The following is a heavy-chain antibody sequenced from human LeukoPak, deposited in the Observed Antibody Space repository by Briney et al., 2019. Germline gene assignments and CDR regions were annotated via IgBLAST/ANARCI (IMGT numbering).Heavy chain of an antibody. CDR1: GYTFTSYY. CDR3: ARAREAAAGTGANWFDP. CDR2: INPSGGST. V-gene: IGHV1-46*01. D-gene: IGHD6-13*01. Sequence: GSSVKVSCKASGYTFTSYYMHWVRQAPGQGLEWMGIINPSGGSTSYAQKFQGRVTMTRDMSTGTVYMELSSLRSEDTAVYYCARAREAAAGTGANWFDPWGQGTLVTVSS. J-gene: IGHJ5*02.